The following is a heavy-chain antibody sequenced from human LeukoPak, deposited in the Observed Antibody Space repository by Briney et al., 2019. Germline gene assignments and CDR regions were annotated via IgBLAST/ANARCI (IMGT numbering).Heavy chain of an antibody. CDR2: IGSSSSTI. D-gene: IGHD3-10*01. CDR3: ARDRYYYGSGRPHGMDV. Sequence: GGSLRLSCAASGFTFSSYSMNWVRQAPGKGLEWVSYIGSSSSTIYYADSVKGRFTISRDNAKNSLYLQMNSLRAEDTAVYYCARDRYYYGSGRPHGMDVWGQGTTVTVSS. V-gene: IGHV3-48*04. J-gene: IGHJ6*02. CDR1: GFTFSSYS.